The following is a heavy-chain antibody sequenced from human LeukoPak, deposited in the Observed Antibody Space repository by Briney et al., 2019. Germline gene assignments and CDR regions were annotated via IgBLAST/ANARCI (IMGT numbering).Heavy chain of an antibody. V-gene: IGHV4-61*02. CDR1: GGSISSGSYY. Sequence: PSETLSLTCTVSGGSISSGSYYWSWIRQPAGKGLEWSGRIYTSGSTNYNPSLKSRVTISVDTSKNQFSLKLSSVTAADTAVYYCARGSSGWYDYWGQGTLVTVSS. D-gene: IGHD6-19*01. CDR3: ARGSSGWYDY. J-gene: IGHJ4*02. CDR2: IYTSGST.